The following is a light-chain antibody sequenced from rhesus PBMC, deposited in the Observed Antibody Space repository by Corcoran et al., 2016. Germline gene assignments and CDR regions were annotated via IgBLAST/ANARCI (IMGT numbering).Light chain of an antibody. CDR3: QQTYNTPYS. CDR1: QGISSW. J-gene: IGKJ2*01. CDR2: AAS. Sequence: DIQMTQSPSSLSASVGDKVTITCRASQGISSWLAWYQQKPVKAPKLLIYAASSLQSGVPSRFSGSGTGTDYTLTISSLQPEDFATYYCQQTYNTPYSFGQGTKVEIK. V-gene: IGKV1-18*01.